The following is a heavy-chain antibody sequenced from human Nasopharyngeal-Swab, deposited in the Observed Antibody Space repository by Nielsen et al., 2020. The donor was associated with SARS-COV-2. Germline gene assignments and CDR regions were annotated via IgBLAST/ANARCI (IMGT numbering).Heavy chain of an antibody. Sequence: WIRQPPGKGLEWIAYIHYSGSTNYNPSLKSRVTISVDTSKNQFSLKLSSVTAADTAVYYCARVPVLDDSSGYYYESGSGYFDYWGQGTLVTVSS. CDR3: ARVPVLDDSSGYYYESGSGYFDY. CDR2: IHYSGST. J-gene: IGHJ4*02. V-gene: IGHV4-59*01. D-gene: IGHD3-22*01.